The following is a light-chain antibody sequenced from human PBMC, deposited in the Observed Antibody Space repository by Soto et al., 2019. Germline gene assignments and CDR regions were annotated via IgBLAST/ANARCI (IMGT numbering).Light chain of an antibody. V-gene: IGKV3-20*01. CDR2: EAS. J-gene: IGKJ4*01. CDR3: QQYGSSPLT. Sequence: EIVLTQSPATLSLSPGQRATLSCKASQSVFDYIAWYQQKPGQAPRLLIYEASIRATGVPAGFSGSGSGTDFTLTISRLEPEDFAVYYCQQYGSSPLTFGGGTKVEIK. CDR1: QSVFDY.